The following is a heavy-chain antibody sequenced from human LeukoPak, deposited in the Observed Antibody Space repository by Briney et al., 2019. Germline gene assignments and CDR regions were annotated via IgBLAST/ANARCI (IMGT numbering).Heavy chain of an antibody. V-gene: IGHV4-61*05. CDR1: GGSISSSSYY. J-gene: IGHJ4*01. D-gene: IGHD2-15*01. Sequence: SETLSLTCTVSGGSISSSSYYWGWIRQPPGKGLEWIGYIYYSGSTNYNPSLKSRVTISVDTSKNQFSLKLSSLTAADTAVYYCARAVLSYCRGGSCPYFDYWGQGTLVTVSS. CDR2: IYYSGST. CDR3: ARAVLSYCRGGSCPYFDY.